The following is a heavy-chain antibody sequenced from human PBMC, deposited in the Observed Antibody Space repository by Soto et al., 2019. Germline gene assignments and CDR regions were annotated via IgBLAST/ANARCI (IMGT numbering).Heavy chain of an antibody. V-gene: IGHV3-33*01. J-gene: IGHJ6*02. CDR2: IWNDGSNK. Sequence: QVQLVESGGGVVQPGRSVRLSCAASGFTFRNYVMHWVRQAPGKGLEWVAVIWNDGSNKYYADSVKGRFTISRDNSRNTMYLQMSSLRAEDTAVYYCARVDHYESSGYYYYYGMDVWGQGTTVTVSS. CDR3: ARVDHYESSGYYYYYGMDV. CDR1: GFTFRNYV. D-gene: IGHD3-22*01.